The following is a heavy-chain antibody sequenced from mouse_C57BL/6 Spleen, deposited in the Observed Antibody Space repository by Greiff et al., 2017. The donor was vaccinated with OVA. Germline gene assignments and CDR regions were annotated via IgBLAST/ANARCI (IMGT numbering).Heavy chain of an antibody. CDR2: ISDGGSYT. V-gene: IGHV5-4*01. Sequence: EVHLVESGGGLVKPGGSLKLSCAASGFTFSSYAMSWVRQTPEKRLEWVATISDGGSYTYYPDNVKGRFTISRDNAKNNLYLQMSHLKSEDTAMYYCARCGYYWYFDVWGTGTTVTVSS. D-gene: IGHD2-2*01. J-gene: IGHJ1*03. CDR1: GFTFSSYA. CDR3: ARCGYYWYFDV.